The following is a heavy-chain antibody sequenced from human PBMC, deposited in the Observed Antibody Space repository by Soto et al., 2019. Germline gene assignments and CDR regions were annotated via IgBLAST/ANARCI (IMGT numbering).Heavy chain of an antibody. V-gene: IGHV4-30-2*01. CDR3: SRRGGSRTSQSMDV. J-gene: IGHJ6*02. CDR2: IYRTGST. D-gene: IGHD2-2*01. Sequence: SRSLTCAVSSVSISSDGYSWGWLRQPPGKGREWLVYIYRTGSTYYNPALKSRVTRTVDRTKNKFTLKLSSVTAAATAAYYCSRRGGSRTSQSMDVWGQGTTVTVSS. CDR1: SVSISSDGYS.